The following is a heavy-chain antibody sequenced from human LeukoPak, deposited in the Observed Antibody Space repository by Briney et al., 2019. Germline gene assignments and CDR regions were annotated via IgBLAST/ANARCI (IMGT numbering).Heavy chain of an antibody. J-gene: IGHJ4*02. CDR1: GGSFSGYY. D-gene: IGHD5-12*01. Sequence: SETLSLTCAVYGGSFSGYYLNWIRQPPGKGLEWIGEINHSGNTNYNPSLKSRVTMSVDTSKNQFSLKLTSVTAADTAVYYCLALGFWGQGTLVTVSS. V-gene: IGHV4-34*01. CDR2: INHSGNT. CDR3: LALGF.